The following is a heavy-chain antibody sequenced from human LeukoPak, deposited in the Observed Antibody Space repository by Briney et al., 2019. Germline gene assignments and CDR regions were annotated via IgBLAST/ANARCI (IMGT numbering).Heavy chain of an antibody. CDR3: ARDLMAEEDIVVVVAATGFDY. J-gene: IGHJ4*02. D-gene: IGHD2-15*01. CDR1: GYTFTGYY. Sequence: ASVKVSCKASGYTFTGYYMHWVRQAPGQGLEWMERINPNSGGTNYAQMFQGRVTITRDTSISTAYMELSRLRSDDTAVYYCARDLMAEEDIVVVVAATGFDYWGQGTLVTVSS. V-gene: IGHV1-2*06. CDR2: INPNSGGT.